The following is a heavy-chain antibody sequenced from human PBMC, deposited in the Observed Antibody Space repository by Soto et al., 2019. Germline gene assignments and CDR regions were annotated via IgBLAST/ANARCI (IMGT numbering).Heavy chain of an antibody. CDR2: VIGTGIDT. J-gene: IGHJ4*02. CDR3: AKATRGQCIGAHCYAFDF. CDR1: GFTFTNYA. D-gene: IGHD2-15*01. Sequence: EVQLLESGGGLVQPGGSLRLSCAASGFTFTNYAMNWVRHSPGKGLEWVASVIGTGIDTYHAASVKGRFTISRDNSRNTMDLEMNRLRAEDTAMYPCAKATRGQCIGAHCYAFDFWGQGILVTVS. V-gene: IGHV3-23*01.